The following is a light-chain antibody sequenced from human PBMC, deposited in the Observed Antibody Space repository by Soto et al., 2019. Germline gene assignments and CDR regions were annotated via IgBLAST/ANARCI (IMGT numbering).Light chain of an antibody. CDR3: QQYNNWPL. Sequence: EIVMTQSPATLSVSPGERATLSCRASQSVTTNLAWYQQKPGQAPRLLIYGASIRATGIPARFSGSGSGTDFTLTISSLQSEDFAVYYCQQYNNWPLFGPGTKVDIK. J-gene: IGKJ3*01. CDR1: QSVTTN. V-gene: IGKV3-15*01. CDR2: GAS.